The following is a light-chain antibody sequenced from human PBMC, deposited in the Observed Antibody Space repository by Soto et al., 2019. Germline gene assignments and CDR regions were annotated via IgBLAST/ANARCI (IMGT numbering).Light chain of an antibody. V-gene: IGLV2-23*01. CDR1: SSDVGSYNL. CDR2: EGS. Sequence: QSALTQPASVSGSPGQSITISCTGTSSDVGSYNLVSWYQQHPGKAPKLMIYEGSKRPSGVSNRFSGSKSGNTASLPISGLQAEDEADYYFCSYAGSSTPHVVFGGGTKLTVL. J-gene: IGLJ2*01. CDR3: CSYAGSSTPHVV.